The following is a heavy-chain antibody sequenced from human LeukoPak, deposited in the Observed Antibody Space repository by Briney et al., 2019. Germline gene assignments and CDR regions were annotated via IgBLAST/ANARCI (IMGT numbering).Heavy chain of an antibody. D-gene: IGHD1-26*01. J-gene: IGHJ4*02. Sequence: PSETLSLTCSVSGDSINNNFWTWIRQPPGKGLEWIGEINHRGSTNYNPSLKSRVTISVDTSKNQFSLKLSSVTAADTAVYYCASARELPSLDPTGDYWGQGTLVTVSS. CDR3: ASARELPSLDPTGDY. V-gene: IGHV4-34*01. CDR1: GDSINNNF. CDR2: INHRGST.